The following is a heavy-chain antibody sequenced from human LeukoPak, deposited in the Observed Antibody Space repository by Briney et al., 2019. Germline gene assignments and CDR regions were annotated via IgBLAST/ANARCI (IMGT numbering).Heavy chain of an antibody. V-gene: IGHV4-34*01. CDR1: GESLNSYY. D-gene: IGHD2-15*01. J-gene: IGHJ4*02. Sequence: SETLSLTCAVYGESLNSYYWSWIRQPPGKGLEWIGEIYESGSTEYNPSLKSRVTISMVPSKQQFSLSLTSVAAADTAVYYCARGAWATRLGSWGLGTPVIVSS. CDR3: ARGAWATRLGS. CDR2: IYESGST.